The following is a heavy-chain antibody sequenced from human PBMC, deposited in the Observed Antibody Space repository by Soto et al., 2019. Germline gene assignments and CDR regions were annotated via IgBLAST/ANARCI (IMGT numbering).Heavy chain of an antibody. CDR3: ARVGRSKGMVNWFDP. V-gene: IGHV1-18*04. CDR1: GYTFTSYG. CDR2: ISAYNGNT. Sequence: VKSGAEVKKPGASVKVSCKASGYTFTSYGISWVRQAPGQGLEWMGWISAYNGNTNYAQKLQGRVTMTTDTSTSTAYMELRSLRSDDTAVYYCARVGRSKGMVNWFDPWGQGTLVTVSS. D-gene: IGHD3-10*01. J-gene: IGHJ5*02.